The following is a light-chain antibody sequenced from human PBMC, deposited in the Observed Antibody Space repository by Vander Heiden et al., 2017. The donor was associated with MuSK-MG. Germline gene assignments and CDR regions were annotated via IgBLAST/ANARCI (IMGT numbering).Light chain of an antibody. Sequence: AIRMTQSPSSLSASTGDRVTITCRASQGISSYLAWYQQKPGKAPKLLIYAASTLQSGVPSRFSGSGYGTDFTLTISCRQSEDFAAYYCQQYDSYPPYTFGQGTKLEIK. V-gene: IGKV1-8*01. CDR2: AAS. CDR3: QQYDSYPPYT. CDR1: QGISSY. J-gene: IGKJ2*01.